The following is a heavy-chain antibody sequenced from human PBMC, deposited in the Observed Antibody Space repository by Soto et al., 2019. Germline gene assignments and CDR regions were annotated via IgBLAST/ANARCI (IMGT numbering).Heavy chain of an antibody. CDR3: ARERGVSYYYYYGMDV. Sequence: VASVKVSCKASGYTFTSYDINWVRQATGQGREWMGWMNPNSGNTGYAQKFQGRVTMTRNTSISTAYVELSSLRSEDTAVYSCARERGVSYYYYYGMDVWGQGXTVTVSS. V-gene: IGHV1-8*01. J-gene: IGHJ6*02. CDR1: GYTFTSYD. D-gene: IGHD3-10*01. CDR2: MNPNSGNT.